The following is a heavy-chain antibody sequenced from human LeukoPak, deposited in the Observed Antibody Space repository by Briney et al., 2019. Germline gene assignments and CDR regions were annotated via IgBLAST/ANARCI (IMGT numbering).Heavy chain of an antibody. CDR1: GFSLSTSGES. D-gene: IGHD6-6*01. CDR2: IYWNDDK. V-gene: IGHV2-5*01. J-gene: IGHJ4*02. Sequence: SGPTLVKPTQTLTLTCTFSGFSLSTSGESVGWIRQSPGKALEWLALIYWNDDKRYSPSLKSRLSITKDTSKNQVVLTMTNMDPVDAATYYCAHRSIATRYYYFDYWGQGTLVTVSS. CDR3: AHRSIATRYYYFDY.